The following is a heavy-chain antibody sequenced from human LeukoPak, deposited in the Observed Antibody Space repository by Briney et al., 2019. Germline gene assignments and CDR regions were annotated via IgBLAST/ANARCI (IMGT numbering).Heavy chain of an antibody. J-gene: IGHJ5*02. CDR3: ARVSNTDSSSWYEYWFDP. V-gene: IGHV1-18*01. CDR2: ISAYNGNT. CDR1: GYTFTSYG. Sequence: ASVKVSCKASGYTFTSYGISWVRQAPGQGLEWMGWISAYNGNTNYAQKLQGRVTMTTDASTSTAYMELRSLRSDDTAVYYCARVSNTDSSSWYEYWFDPWGQGTLVTVSS. D-gene: IGHD6-13*01.